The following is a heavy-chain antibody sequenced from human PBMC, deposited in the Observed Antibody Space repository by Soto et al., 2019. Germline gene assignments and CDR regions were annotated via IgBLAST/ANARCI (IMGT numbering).Heavy chain of an antibody. D-gene: IGHD3-16*01. J-gene: IGHJ5*02. CDR2: IYWDDDK. Sequence: GLDLEWLALIYWDDDKRYSPSLKSRLTITKDTSKNQVVLTMTNMDPVDTATYYCAHRRSSYREWGNNWFDPWGQGTLVTVSS. V-gene: IGHV2-5*02. CDR3: AHRRSSYREWGNNWFDP.